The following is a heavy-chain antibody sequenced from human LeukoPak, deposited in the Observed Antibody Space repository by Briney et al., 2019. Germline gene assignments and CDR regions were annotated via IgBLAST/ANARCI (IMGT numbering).Heavy chain of an antibody. Sequence: GASVKVSCKASGGTFSSYAISWVRQAPGQGLEWMGRIIPILGIANYAQKFQGRVTITADKSTSTAYMELSSLRSEDTAVYYCARCASQACNVYGSGRGLMDVWGQGTTVTVSS. J-gene: IGHJ6*02. D-gene: IGHD3-10*01. CDR1: GGTFSSYA. V-gene: IGHV1-69*04. CDR3: ARCASQACNVYGSGRGLMDV. CDR2: IIPILGIA.